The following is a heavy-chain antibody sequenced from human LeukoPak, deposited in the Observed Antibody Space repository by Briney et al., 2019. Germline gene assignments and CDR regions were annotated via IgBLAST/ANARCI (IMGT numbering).Heavy chain of an antibody. CDR3: ATLALRGVIIPFDAFDI. CDR1: GYTFTSYY. V-gene: IGHV1-46*01. J-gene: IGHJ3*02. Sequence: ASVKVSCKASGYTFTSYYMHWVRQAPGQGLEWMGIINPSGGSTSYAQKFQGRVTMTRDTSTSTVYMELSSLRSEDTAVYYCATLALRGVIIPFDAFDIWGQGTMVTVFS. CDR2: INPSGGST. D-gene: IGHD3-10*01.